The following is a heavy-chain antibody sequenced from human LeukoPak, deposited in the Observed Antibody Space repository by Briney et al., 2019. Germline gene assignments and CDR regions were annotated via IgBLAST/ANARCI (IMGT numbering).Heavy chain of an antibody. CDR2: IYPRDGST. CDR1: GYTFTSNY. CDR3: ARDQEGFDY. J-gene: IGHJ4*02. V-gene: IGHV1-46*01. Sequence: ASVKVSCKASGYTFTSNYIHWVRQAPGQGLEWVGMIYPRDGSTSYAQKFQGRVTVTRDTSTSTVHMELRGLRSEDTAVYYCARDQEGFDYWGQGTLVTVSS.